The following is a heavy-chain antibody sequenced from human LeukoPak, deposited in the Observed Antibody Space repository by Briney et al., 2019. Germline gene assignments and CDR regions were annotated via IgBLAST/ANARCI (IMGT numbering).Heavy chain of an antibody. V-gene: IGHV4-4*07. J-gene: IGHJ6*03. CDR1: GGSISSYY. CDR3: ASGWRRTKGYYYHYYMDV. D-gene: IGHD3-3*01. CDR2: IYTSGST. Sequence: PSETLSLTCTVSGGSISSYYWSWIRQPAGKGLEWIGRIYTSGSTNYNPSLKSRVTISVDKSKNQFSLKLSSVTAADTAVYYCASGWRRTKGYYYHYYMDVWGKGTTVIVSS.